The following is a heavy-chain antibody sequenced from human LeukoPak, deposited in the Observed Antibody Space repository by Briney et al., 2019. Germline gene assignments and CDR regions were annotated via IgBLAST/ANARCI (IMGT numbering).Heavy chain of an antibody. CDR2: INGAGDNT. J-gene: IGHJ4*02. CDR3: AIGPNYDGYVDYLYY. Sequence: GGSLRLSCAASGYTFSTHGMTWVRQAPGKGLEWVANINGAGDNTVYAETAKGRFTISRDNSNNILFLQMNSLRAEDTAVYYCAIGPNYDGYVDYLYYWGQGTRVTVSS. D-gene: IGHD5-24*01. V-gene: IGHV3-23*01. CDR1: GYTFSTHG.